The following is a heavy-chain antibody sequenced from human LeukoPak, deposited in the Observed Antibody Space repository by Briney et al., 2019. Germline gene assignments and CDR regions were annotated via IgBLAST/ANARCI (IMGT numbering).Heavy chain of an antibody. D-gene: IGHD6-13*01. V-gene: IGHV6-1*01. J-gene: IGHJ3*02. CDR2: TYYRSKWYN. CDR1: GDSVSSNSAA. CDR3: ARGVAVVGTNAFDI. Sequence: SQTLSLTCAISGDSVSSNSAAWNWIRQSPSRGLEWPGRTYYRSKWYNDYAVSVQSRITINPDTSKNQFSLQLNSVTPEDTAVYYCARGVAVVGTNAFDIWGQGTMVTVSS.